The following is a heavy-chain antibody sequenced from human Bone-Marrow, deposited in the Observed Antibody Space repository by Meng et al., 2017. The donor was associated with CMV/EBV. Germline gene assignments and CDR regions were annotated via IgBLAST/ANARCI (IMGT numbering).Heavy chain of an antibody. Sequence: LRLSCTVSGGSISSYYWSWIRQPPGKGLEWIGYIYYSGSTNYNPSLKSRVTISVDTSKNQFSLKLSSVTAADTAVYYCARGGYQLLFPLYFDYWGQGTLVTVSS. CDR3: ARGGYQLLFPLYFDY. V-gene: IGHV4-59*01. J-gene: IGHJ4*02. CDR2: IYYSGST. CDR1: GGSISSYY. D-gene: IGHD2-2*01.